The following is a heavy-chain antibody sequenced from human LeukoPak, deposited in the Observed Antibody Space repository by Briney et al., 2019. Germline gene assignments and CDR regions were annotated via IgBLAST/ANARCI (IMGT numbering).Heavy chain of an antibody. V-gene: IGHV3-21*01. CDR1: GFTFGDYP. J-gene: IGHJ3*02. Sequence: PGGSLRLSCAASGFTFGDYPMNWVRQAPGKGLEWVSSISSGSTYTYYADSVKGRFTISRDNAKNSLYMQMESLRDEDTAIYYCARDTLEYSNSPDALDIWGRGTMVTVSS. D-gene: IGHD4-23*01. CDR3: ARDTLEYSNSPDALDI. CDR2: ISSGSTYT.